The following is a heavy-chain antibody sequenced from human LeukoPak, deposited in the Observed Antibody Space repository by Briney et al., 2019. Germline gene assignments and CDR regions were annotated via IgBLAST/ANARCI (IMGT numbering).Heavy chain of an antibody. CDR3: ARGLPDYVDAFDI. CDR1: GFTFSSYS. Sequence: PGGSLRLSCAASGFTFSSYSMNWVRQAPGKGLEWVSYISSSSSTIYYADSVKGRFTISRDNAKNSLYLQMNSLRAEDTAVYYCARGLPDYVDAFDIWGQGTMVTVSS. CDR2: ISSSSSTI. D-gene: IGHD3-10*02. J-gene: IGHJ3*02. V-gene: IGHV3-48*01.